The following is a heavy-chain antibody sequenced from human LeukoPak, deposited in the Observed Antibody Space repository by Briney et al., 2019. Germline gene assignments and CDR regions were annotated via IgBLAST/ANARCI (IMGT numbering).Heavy chain of an antibody. Sequence: GGSLRLSCAASGFTFNSYAMHWVRQAPGKGLEWVATISYDGVHTYFADSVKGRITISRDNSKNTLYLEVNSLRTEDTAVYYWARGRHIVATSGYFDHWGQGTLVTVSS. CDR3: ARGRHIVATSGYFDH. D-gene: IGHD5-12*01. J-gene: IGHJ4*02. V-gene: IGHV3-30-3*01. CDR1: GFTFNSYA. CDR2: ISYDGVHT.